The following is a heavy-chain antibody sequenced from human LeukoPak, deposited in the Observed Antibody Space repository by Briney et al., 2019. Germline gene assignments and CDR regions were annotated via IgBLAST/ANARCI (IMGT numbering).Heavy chain of an antibody. CDR2: VNHEGST. CDR3: ARDDDSRDDAFDI. D-gene: IGHD3-22*01. CDR1: VGSFSGYF. J-gene: IGHJ3*02. Sequence: SETLSLTCAVYVGSFSGYFWSWIRQPPGKGLEWIGEVNHEGSTNYNPSLKSRVIISVDRSKNQFSLKLTSVSAADTAVYYCARDDDSRDDAFDIWGQGTMVTVSS. V-gene: IGHV4-34*01.